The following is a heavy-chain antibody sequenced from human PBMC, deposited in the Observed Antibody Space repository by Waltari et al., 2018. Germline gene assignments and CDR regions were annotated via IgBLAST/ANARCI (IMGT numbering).Heavy chain of an antibody. D-gene: IGHD3-10*01. Sequence: EVHLVESGGGLVQLGGSLSLSCAASGFTFSNFWMNWARQAPGKGPEWVANIKQDGSEEYYVDSVKGRFTISRDNAKNSLYLQMNSLRVEDTAVYYCVRGAGWLLEYWGQGTLATVSS. CDR3: VRGAGWLLEY. CDR2: IKQDGSEE. CDR1: GFTFSNFW. V-gene: IGHV3-7*04. J-gene: IGHJ4*02.